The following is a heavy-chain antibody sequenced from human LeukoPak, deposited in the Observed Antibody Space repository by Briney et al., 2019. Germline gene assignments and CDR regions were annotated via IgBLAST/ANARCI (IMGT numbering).Heavy chain of an antibody. D-gene: IGHD6-13*01. CDR3: ARDGYTSYSSSWYAMDY. V-gene: IGHV3-11*04. CDR2: ISSSGSTI. J-gene: IGHJ4*02. Sequence: GGSLRLSCAASGFTFSDYYMSWIRQAPGKGLEWVSYISSSGSTIYYADSVKGRFTISRDNAKNSLYLQMNSLRAEDTAVYYCARDGYTSYSSSWYAMDYWGQGTLVTVSS. CDR1: GFTFSDYY.